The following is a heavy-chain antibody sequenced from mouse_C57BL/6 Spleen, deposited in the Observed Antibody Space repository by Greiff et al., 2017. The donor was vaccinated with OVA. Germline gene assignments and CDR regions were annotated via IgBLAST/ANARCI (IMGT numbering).Heavy chain of an antibody. Sequence: EVHLVESGGGLVKPGGSLKLSCAASGFTFSSYAMSWVRQTPEKRLEWVATISDGGSYTYYPDNVKGRFTISRDNAKNNLYLQMSHLKSEDTAMYYCARGHLFDYWGQGTTLTVSS. CDR3: ARGHLFDY. CDR1: GFTFSSYA. V-gene: IGHV5-4*01. CDR2: ISDGGSYT. J-gene: IGHJ2*01.